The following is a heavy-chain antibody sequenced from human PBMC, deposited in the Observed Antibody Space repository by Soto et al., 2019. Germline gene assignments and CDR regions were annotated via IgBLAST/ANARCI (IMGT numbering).Heavy chain of an antibody. J-gene: IGHJ4*02. D-gene: IGHD2-8*02. Sequence: SETLSLTCSVSGGSISGFHWSWIRQPPGKGLEWIGYVYHTGSTNYNPSFKSRVTISVDTSKNQFSLKLTSVTAADTAVYYCARDKITGLFDYWGQGTLVTVSS. CDR3: ARDKITGLFDY. CDR2: VYHTGST. V-gene: IGHV4-59*12. CDR1: GGSISGFH.